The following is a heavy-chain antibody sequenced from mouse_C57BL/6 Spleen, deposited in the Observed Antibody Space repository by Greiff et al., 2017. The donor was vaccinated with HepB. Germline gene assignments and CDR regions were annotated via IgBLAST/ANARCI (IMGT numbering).Heavy chain of an antibody. CDR2: INPNNGGT. D-gene: IGHD1-1*01. Sequence: VQLQQSGPELVKPGASVKIPCKASGYTFTDYNMDWVKQSHGKSLEWIGDINPNNGGTIYNQKFKGKATLTVDKSSSTAYMELRSLTSEDTAVYYCARGGGYYGSSDWFAYWGQGTLVTVSA. V-gene: IGHV1-18*01. CDR3: ARGGGYYGSSDWFAY. J-gene: IGHJ3*01. CDR1: GYTFTDYN.